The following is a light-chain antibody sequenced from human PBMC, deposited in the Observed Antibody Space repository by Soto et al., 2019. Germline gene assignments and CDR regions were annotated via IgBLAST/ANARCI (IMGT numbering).Light chain of an antibody. CDR2: AAS. Sequence: DIQMTQSPSSLSASVGDRVTITCRASQGIRDRLGWFQQKPGKAPKRLIYAASTLQSGVSSRFTGGGSGTEFTLTISSLQAEDFAIYFCLQYNTFPRTFGQGTKVDIK. V-gene: IGKV1-17*01. CDR3: LQYNTFPRT. CDR1: QGIRDR. J-gene: IGKJ1*01.